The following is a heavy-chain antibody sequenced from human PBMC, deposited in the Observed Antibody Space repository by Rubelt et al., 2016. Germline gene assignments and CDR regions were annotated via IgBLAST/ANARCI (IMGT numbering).Heavy chain of an antibody. V-gene: IGHV4-39*01. CDR2: FCESGTT. CDR3: ARHRIVRDLTVGGYFDP. D-gene: IGHD3-9*01. CDR1: GGSISSGSFC. Sequence: QLQLQESGPGLVKPSETLSLTCTVSGGSISSGSFCWGWIRQSPGKGLAWIGSFCESGTTYYHQSLRSRVTMSGDTSKRQFSRKLSSMTATDTAVYYCARHRIVRDLTVGGYFDPWGQGILATVSS. J-gene: IGHJ5*02.